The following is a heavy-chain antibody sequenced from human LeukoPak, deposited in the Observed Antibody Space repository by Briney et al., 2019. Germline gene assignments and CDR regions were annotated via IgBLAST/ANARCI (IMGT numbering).Heavy chain of an antibody. CDR2: IIPIFGTA. J-gene: IGHJ4*02. CDR1: GGTFSSYA. Sequence: ASVKVSCMASGGTFSSYAISWVRQAPGQGLEWMGGIIPIFGTANYAQKFQGRVTITADESTSTAYMELSSLRSEDTAVYYCASDDYYDSSGYYYDGGYFDYWGQGTLVTVSS. V-gene: IGHV1-69*13. CDR3: ASDDYYDSSGYYYDGGYFDY. D-gene: IGHD3-22*01.